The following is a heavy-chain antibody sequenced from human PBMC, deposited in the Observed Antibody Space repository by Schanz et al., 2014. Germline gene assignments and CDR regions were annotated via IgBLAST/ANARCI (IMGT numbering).Heavy chain of an antibody. V-gene: IGHV3-33*08. CDR1: GFTFSSYG. J-gene: IGHJ4*02. D-gene: IGHD3-10*01. Sequence: VQLLESGGGLVQPGGSLRLSCAASGFTFSSYGMNWLRQAPGKGLEWVGVISYDGSKKSYADSVKGRFTISRDNSKNTLYLQMNSLRAEDTAVYYCARIGGSVFDYWAQGTLVTDSS. CDR2: ISYDGSKK. CDR3: ARIGGSVFDY.